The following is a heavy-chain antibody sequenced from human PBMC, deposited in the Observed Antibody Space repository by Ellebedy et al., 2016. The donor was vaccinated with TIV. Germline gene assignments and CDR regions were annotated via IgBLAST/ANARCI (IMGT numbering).Heavy chain of an antibody. CDR1: GDSIRRGTYY. CDR2: IYHSGST. V-gene: IGHV4-39*01. D-gene: IGHD6-19*01. Sequence: SETLSLXXTVSGDSIRRGTYYWAWIRQTPGRELEWIGSIYHSGSTYYNPSLKSRVTISVDTSKNQFSLKLTSVTGADTAVYYCARHPCSSCPPMDVWGKGTTVTVSS. CDR3: ARHPCSSCPPMDV. J-gene: IGHJ6*04.